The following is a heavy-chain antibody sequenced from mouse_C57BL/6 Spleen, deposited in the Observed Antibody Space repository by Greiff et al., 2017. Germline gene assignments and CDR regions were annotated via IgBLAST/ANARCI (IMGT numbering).Heavy chain of an antibody. CDR2: IYPGSGNT. D-gene: IGHD2-3*01. J-gene: IGHJ3*01. CDR3: ARGGLDGSWFAY. CDR1: GYTFTDYY. Sequence: QVQLQQSGAELVRPGASVKLSCKASGYTFTDYYINWVKQRPGQGLEWIARIYPGSGNTYYNEKFKGKATLTAEKSSSTAYMQLSSLTSEDSAVYFCARGGLDGSWFAYWGQGTLVTVSA. V-gene: IGHV1-76*01.